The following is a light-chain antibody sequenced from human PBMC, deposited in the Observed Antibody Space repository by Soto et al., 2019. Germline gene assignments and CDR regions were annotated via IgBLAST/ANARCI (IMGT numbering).Light chain of an antibody. Sequence: IQLTKSPSVLSASAGDTSTLTCRASPALSNDLAWYQQKPGKAPHPLIYAASTLQSGVPSRFSGSASETEFTLTIIFFQPEDCTSYWAEVLGLLMHSFG. J-gene: IGKJ2*03. CDR1: PALSND. V-gene: IGKV1-9*01. CDR2: AAS. CDR3: EVLGLLMHS.